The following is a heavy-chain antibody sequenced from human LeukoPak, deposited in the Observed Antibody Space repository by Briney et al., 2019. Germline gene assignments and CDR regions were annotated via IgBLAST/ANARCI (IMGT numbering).Heavy chain of an antibody. CDR1: GYTFTCYY. Sequence: ASVKVSCKASGYTFTCYYTHWVRQAPGQGLEWMGWINPNSGGTNYAQKFQGRVTMTRDTSISTAYMELSRLRSDDTAVYYCARVYGSGSYYPYWGQGTLVTVSS. CDR2: INPNSGGT. D-gene: IGHD3-10*01. J-gene: IGHJ4*02. V-gene: IGHV1-2*02. CDR3: ARVYGSGSYYPY.